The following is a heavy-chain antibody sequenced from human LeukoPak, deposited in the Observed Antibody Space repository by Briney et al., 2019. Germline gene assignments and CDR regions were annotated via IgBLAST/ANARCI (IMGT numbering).Heavy chain of an antibody. J-gene: IGHJ5*02. V-gene: IGHV4-39*07. D-gene: IGHD6-13*01. CDR3: ARAGQQLINNWFDP. Sequence: SETLSLTCTVSGGSISSSSYYWGWIRQPPGKGLEWIGSIYYSGSTYYNPSLKSRVTISVDTSKNQFSLKLSSVTVADTAVYYCARAGQQLINNWFDPWGQGTLVTVSS. CDR2: IYYSGST. CDR1: GGSISSSSYY.